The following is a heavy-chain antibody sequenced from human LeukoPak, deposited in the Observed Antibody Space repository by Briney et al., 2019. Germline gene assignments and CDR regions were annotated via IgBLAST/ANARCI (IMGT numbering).Heavy chain of an antibody. D-gene: IGHD1-26*01. CDR1: GGSISSYY. Sequence: SETLSLTCTVSGGSISSYYWSWIRQPPGKGLEWIGYIYYSGSTNYNPSLKSRVTISVDTSKNQFSLKLSSVTAADTAVYYCARVDPVGATHDYWGQGTLVTVSS. J-gene: IGHJ4*02. V-gene: IGHV4-59*01. CDR2: IYYSGST. CDR3: ARVDPVGATHDY.